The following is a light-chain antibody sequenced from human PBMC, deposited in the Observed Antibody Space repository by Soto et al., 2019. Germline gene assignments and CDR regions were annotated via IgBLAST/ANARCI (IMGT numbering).Light chain of an antibody. CDR3: STYTSSSTLL. Sequence: QSALTQPASVSGSPGQSITISCTGTSSDVGGYNYVSWYQQPPGKAPKLMIYEVSNRPSGVSNRFSGSKSGNTASLTISGLQAEDEADYYCSTYTSSSTLLFGGGTKLPVL. CDR1: SSDVGGYNY. V-gene: IGLV2-14*01. CDR2: EVS. J-gene: IGLJ2*01.